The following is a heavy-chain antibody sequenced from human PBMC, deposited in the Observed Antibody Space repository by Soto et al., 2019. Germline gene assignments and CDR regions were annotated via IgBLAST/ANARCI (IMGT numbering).Heavy chain of an antibody. V-gene: IGHV4-61*01. CDR1: DGSLSDATYH. CDR3: ARDSLNWYYDY. J-gene: IGHJ4*02. CDR2: IYYSGST. D-gene: IGHD1-7*01. Sequence: HTGTVSDGSLSDATYHWSGVRQPPGKGLEWIGYIYYSGSTNYTPSLKSRVTMSVDTSKNQFSLNLSSVTAADTAVYYCARDSLNWYYDYWGQGPLVTVS.